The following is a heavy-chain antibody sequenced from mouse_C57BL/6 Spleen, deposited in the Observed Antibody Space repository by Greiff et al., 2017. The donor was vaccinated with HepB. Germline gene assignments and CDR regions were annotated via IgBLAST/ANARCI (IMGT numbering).Heavy chain of an antibody. CDR2: INPNYGTT. J-gene: IGHJ4*01. D-gene: IGHD3-2*02. CDR3: ARETAQATGDYAMDY. Sequence: EVQVVESGPELVKPGASVKISCKASGYSFTDYNMNWVKQSNGKSLEWIGVINPNYGTTSYNQKFKGKATLTVDQSSSTAYMQLNSLTSEDSAVYYCARETAQATGDYAMDYWGQGTSVTVSS. V-gene: IGHV1-39*01. CDR1: GYSFTDYN.